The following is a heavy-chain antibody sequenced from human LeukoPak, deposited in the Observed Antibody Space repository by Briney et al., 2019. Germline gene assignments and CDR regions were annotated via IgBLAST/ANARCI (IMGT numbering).Heavy chain of an antibody. J-gene: IGHJ4*02. CDR1: GGSISRNSYY. CDR3: ARHPGLDY. Sequence: SETLSLTCSVSGGSISRNSYYWGWIRQPPGKGLEWIGSINYSGSTYYNPSLKSRVTVSLDTSKNQFSLKLSSVAAADTAVYYCARHPGLDYWGQGTLVTVSA. V-gene: IGHV4-39*01. CDR2: INYSGST.